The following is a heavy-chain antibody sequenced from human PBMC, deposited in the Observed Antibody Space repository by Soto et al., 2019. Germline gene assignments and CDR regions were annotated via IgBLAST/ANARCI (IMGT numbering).Heavy chain of an antibody. CDR2: IDWDDDK. J-gene: IGHJ6*03. CDR1: GFSLSTSGMC. D-gene: IGHD2-2*01. Sequence: SGPTLVNPTQTLTLTCTFSGFSLSTSGMCVSWIRQPPGKALEWLARIDWDDDKYYSTSLKTRLTISKDTSKNQVVLTMTNMDPVDTATYYCARIVWGSVPAASSYYYYYMDVWGKGTTVTVSS. CDR3: ARIVWGSVPAASSYYYYYMDV. V-gene: IGHV2-70*11.